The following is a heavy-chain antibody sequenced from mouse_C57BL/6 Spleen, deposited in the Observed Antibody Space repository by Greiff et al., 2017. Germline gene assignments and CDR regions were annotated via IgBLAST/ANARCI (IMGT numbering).Heavy chain of an antibody. CDR1: GFNIKDYY. D-gene: IGHD3-2*02. CDR3: AYSSGYPFAY. V-gene: IGHV14-2*01. J-gene: IGHJ3*01. CDR2: IDPEDGET. Sequence: EVQLQQSGAELVKPGASVKLSCPASGFNIKDYYMHWVKQRTEQGLEWIGRIDPEDGETKYAPKFQGNATITADPSSNTAYLQLSSLTSEDTAVYYCAYSSGYPFAYWGQGTLVTVSA.